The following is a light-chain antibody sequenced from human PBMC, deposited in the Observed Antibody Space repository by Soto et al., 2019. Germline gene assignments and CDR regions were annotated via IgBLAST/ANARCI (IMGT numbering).Light chain of an antibody. CDR1: SSNIGSHL. Sequence: QSVLTQPPSVSGTPGQRVTISCSGSSSNIGSHLVNWYQQVPGTAPRLLIYTNNQRPSGVPGRFSDSKSGTSSSLAISGLQSEDEADYYRAAWDGSLQSWVFGGGTKLTVL. V-gene: IGLV1-44*01. CDR3: AAWDGSLQSWV. CDR2: TNN. J-gene: IGLJ3*02.